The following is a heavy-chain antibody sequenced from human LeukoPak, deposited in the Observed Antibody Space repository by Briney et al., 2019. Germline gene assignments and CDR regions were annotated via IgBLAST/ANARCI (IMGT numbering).Heavy chain of an antibody. CDR3: ARPYCSSTDCPTFDD. CDR2: ISSSSDTI. Sequence: QPGGSLRLSCVVSGFTFSTYNMNWVRQAPGKGLEWVSYISSSSDTIFYADSVRGRFTISRGNAKKSLYLQMSSLRAEDTAVYYCARPYCSSTDCPTFDDWGQGTLVTVSS. V-gene: IGHV3-48*01. J-gene: IGHJ4*02. D-gene: IGHD2-2*01. CDR1: GFTFSTYN.